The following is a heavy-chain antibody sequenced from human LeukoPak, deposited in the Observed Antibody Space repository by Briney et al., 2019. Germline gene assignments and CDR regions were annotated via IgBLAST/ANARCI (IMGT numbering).Heavy chain of an antibody. CDR2: ISGSGGST. D-gene: IGHD3-22*01. CDR1: GFTFSSYA. J-gene: IGHJ4*02. CDR3: AKPRSSVIAQPYYFDY. Sequence: GGSLRLSCAASGFTFSSYAMSWVRQAPGKGLEWVSAISGSGGSTYYADSVKGRFTISRDNSKNTLYLQMNSLRAEDTAVYYCAKPRSSVIAQPYYFDYWGQGTLVTVSS. V-gene: IGHV3-23*01.